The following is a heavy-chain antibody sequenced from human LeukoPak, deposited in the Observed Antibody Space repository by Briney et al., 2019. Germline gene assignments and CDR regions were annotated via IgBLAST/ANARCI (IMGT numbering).Heavy chain of an antibody. CDR2: IWYDGSNK. Sequence: PGRSLRLSCAASGFTFSSYGMHWVRQAPGKGLEWVAVIWYDGSNKYYADSVKGRFTISRDNAKNSLYLQMNSLRDEDTAVYYCARDYTPTTVVTSEIDYWGQGTLVTVSS. CDR3: ARDYTPTTVVTSEIDY. CDR1: GFTFSSYG. V-gene: IGHV3-33*01. D-gene: IGHD4-23*01. J-gene: IGHJ4*02.